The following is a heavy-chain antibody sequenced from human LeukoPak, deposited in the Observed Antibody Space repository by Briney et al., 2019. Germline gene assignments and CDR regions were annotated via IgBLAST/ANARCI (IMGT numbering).Heavy chain of an antibody. V-gene: IGHV3-9*01. CDR1: GFTFDDYA. D-gene: IGHD3-22*01. CDR2: ISWNSGSI. CDR3: ASLPYYYDSSGYPTFDY. J-gene: IGHJ4*02. Sequence: GGSLRLSCAASGFTFDDYAMHWVRQAPGKGLEWVSGISWNSGSIGYADSVKGRFTISRDNAKNSVFLQMKSLRAEDTALYYCASLPYYYDSSGYPTFDYWGQGTLVTVSS.